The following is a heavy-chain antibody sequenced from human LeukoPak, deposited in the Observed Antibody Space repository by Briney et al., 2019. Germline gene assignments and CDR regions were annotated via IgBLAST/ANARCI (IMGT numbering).Heavy chain of an antibody. Sequence: GGSLRLSCAASGFTFSSYAMHWVRQAPGKGLEWVAVISYDGSNKYYADSVKGRFTISRDNSKNTLYLQMNSLRAEDTAVYYCARGGRRIQLCQRPLDYWGQGTLVTVSS. J-gene: IGHJ4*02. CDR2: ISYDGSNK. D-gene: IGHD5-18*01. CDR3: ARGGRRIQLCQRPLDY. CDR1: GFTFSSYA. V-gene: IGHV3-30*04.